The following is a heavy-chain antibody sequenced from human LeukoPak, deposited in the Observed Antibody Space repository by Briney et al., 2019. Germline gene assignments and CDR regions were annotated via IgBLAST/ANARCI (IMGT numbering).Heavy chain of an antibody. D-gene: IGHD1-26*01. Sequence: GGSLRLSCAASGFTFSSSAMSWVRQAPGKGLEWISGISGSGASTYYADSVTGRFTISRDNSRNTLYLQMNSLRGDDTAVYYCAKDVGKWESLHFFDYWGQGTLVTVSS. V-gene: IGHV3-23*01. CDR3: AKDVGKWESLHFFDY. J-gene: IGHJ4*02. CDR2: ISGSGAST. CDR1: GFTFSSSA.